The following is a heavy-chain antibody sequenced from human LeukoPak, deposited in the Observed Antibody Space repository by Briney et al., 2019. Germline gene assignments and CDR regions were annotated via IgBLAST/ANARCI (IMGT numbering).Heavy chain of an antibody. CDR3: ARLSGKGIDY. J-gene: IGHJ4*02. CDR1: GYSFTXXX. Sequence: GEXXKISCKGSGYSFTXXXXXWVRQMPXXXXEWMGXXXXXXXXXXXXXXXXXXXXXXAXKSSSTAYLQWSSLKASDTAMYYCARLSGKGIDYWGQGTLVTVSS. D-gene: IGHD3-3*01. CDR2: XXXXXXXX. V-gene: IGHV5-10-1*01.